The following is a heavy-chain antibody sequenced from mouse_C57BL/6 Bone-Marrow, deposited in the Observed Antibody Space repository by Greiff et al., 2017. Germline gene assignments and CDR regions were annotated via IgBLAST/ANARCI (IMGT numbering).Heavy chain of an antibody. V-gene: IGHV14-4*01. Sequence: VQLQQSGAELVRPGASVKLSCTASGFNINDDYMHWVKQRPEQGLEWIGWIDPENGDTEYASKFQGKATITADTSSNTAYLQLSSLTSEDTAVYYCSRDDGYPWFAYGGQGTLVTVSA. CDR1: GFNINDDY. D-gene: IGHD2-3*01. J-gene: IGHJ3*01. CDR2: IDPENGDT. CDR3: SRDDGYPWFAY.